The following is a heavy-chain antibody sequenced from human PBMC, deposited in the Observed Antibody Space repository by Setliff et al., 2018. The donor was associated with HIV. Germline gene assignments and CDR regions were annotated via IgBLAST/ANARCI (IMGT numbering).Heavy chain of an antibody. Sequence: ASVKVSCKASGYTFTRYGISWVRQAPGQGLEWMGWISTNNDNTNYAQKLQGRVTMTTDTSTSTAYMELRSLRSDDTAVYYCARHASTWYYDTSGPRFDYWGQGTLVTVSS. CDR3: ARHASTWYYDTSGPRFDY. CDR2: ISTNNDNT. J-gene: IGHJ4*02. V-gene: IGHV1-18*01. D-gene: IGHD3-22*01. CDR1: GYTFTRYG.